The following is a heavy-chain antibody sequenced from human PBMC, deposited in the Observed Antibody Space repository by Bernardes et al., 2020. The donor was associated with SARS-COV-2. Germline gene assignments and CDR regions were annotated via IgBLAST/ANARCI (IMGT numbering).Heavy chain of an antibody. CDR2: IDTSSRHP. J-gene: IGHJ2*01. V-gene: IGHV3-23*01. D-gene: IGHD2-21*02. Sequence: GGSLRLSCGASGFTFSSYTMAWVRQGPGKGLEWVSSIDTSSRHPYYADSVKGRFTISRDNSKSTLDLQVNSLRVEDTAVYYCAKRDLRGDTESPFLIDVWGRGTLVTVSS. CDR3: AKRDLRGDTESPFLIDV. CDR1: GFTFSSYT.